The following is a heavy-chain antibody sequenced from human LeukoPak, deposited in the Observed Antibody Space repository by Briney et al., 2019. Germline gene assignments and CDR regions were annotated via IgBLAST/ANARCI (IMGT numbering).Heavy chain of an antibody. Sequence: QPGGSLRLSCAASGFTFSNYAMSWVRQAPGKGLEWVSAVSDSGSNTYYAGSVKGRFTISRDNSKNALYLQMDSLRAEDTAVYYCARRGESCTSSNCFQFYFDHWGQGALVTVSS. V-gene: IGHV3-23*01. CDR1: GFTFSNYA. CDR2: VSDSGSNT. J-gene: IGHJ4*02. D-gene: IGHD2-2*01. CDR3: ARRGESCTSSNCFQFYFDH.